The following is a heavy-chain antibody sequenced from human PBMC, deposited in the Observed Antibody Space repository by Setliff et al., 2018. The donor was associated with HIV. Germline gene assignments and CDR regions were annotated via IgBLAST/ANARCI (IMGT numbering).Heavy chain of an antibody. CDR2: FIPIFGTT. CDR3: ARCREAVTINCYYYYMDV. V-gene: IGHV1-69*05. CDR1: GGTFSSYA. J-gene: IGHJ6*03. Sequence: GASVKVSCKASGGTFSSYAINWVRQAPGQGLEWMGGFIPIFGTTNFTQKLQGRVTMTTDTSSITAYMELSSLRSEDTAVYYCARCREAVTINCYYYYMDVWGKGSMVTVSS. D-gene: IGHD6-19*01.